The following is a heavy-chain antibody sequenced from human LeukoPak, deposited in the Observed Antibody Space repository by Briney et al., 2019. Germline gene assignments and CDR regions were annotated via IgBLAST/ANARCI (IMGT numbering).Heavy chain of an antibody. Sequence: SETLSLTCTVSGGSISSSYYYWGWIRQPPGKGLEWIGTIYYSGSTYYNPSLKSRVTISVDTSANQFSLKLSSVAAPDTAVYYCARHEDRNWYFDHWGQGTLVTVSS. J-gene: IGHJ4*02. V-gene: IGHV4-39*01. CDR2: IYYSGST. CDR1: GGSISSSYYY. CDR3: ARHEDRNWYFDH. D-gene: IGHD1-1*01.